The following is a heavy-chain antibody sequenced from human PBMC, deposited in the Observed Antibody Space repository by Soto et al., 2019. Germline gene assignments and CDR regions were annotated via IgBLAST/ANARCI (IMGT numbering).Heavy chain of an antibody. J-gene: IGHJ5*02. Sequence: GGSLRLSCAASGFTFSSYAMSWVRQAPGKGLEWVSAISGSGGSTYYADSVKGRFTISRDNSKNTLYLQMNSLRAEDTAVYYCAKGGPNPPSALLWFGEFEPWGQGTLVTVSS. V-gene: IGHV3-23*01. CDR1: GFTFSSYA. CDR3: AKGGPNPPSALLWFGEFEP. CDR2: ISGSGGST. D-gene: IGHD3-10*01.